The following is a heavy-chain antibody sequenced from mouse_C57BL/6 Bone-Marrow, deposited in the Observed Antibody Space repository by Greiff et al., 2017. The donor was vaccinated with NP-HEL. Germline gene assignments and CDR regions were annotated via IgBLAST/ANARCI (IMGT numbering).Heavy chain of an antibody. CDR3: ASYYRGD. CDR1: GYTFTSYW. CDR2: IDPSDSYT. D-gene: IGHD2-12*01. J-gene: IGHJ2*01. Sequence: QVQLKQPGAELVKPGASVKLSCKASGYTFTSYWMQWVKQRPGQGLEWIGEIDPSDSYTNYNQKFKGKATLTVDTSSSTAYMQLSSLTSEDSAVYYCASYYRGDWGQGTTLTVSS. V-gene: IGHV1-50*01.